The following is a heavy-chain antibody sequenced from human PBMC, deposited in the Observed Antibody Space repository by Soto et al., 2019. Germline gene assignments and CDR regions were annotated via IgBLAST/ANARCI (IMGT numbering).Heavy chain of an antibody. Sequence: RLSCAASGSTFSSYSMNWVRQAPGKGLEWVANINQDGSEKYYVDSVKGRFTISRDNAKNSLYLQMNSLRAEDTAVYYCARDKGVNDFWSGYYYGMDVWGQGTTVTVSS. J-gene: IGHJ6*02. CDR1: GSTFSSYS. CDR2: INQDGSEK. CDR3: ARDKGVNDFWSGYYYGMDV. D-gene: IGHD3-3*01. V-gene: IGHV3-7*01.